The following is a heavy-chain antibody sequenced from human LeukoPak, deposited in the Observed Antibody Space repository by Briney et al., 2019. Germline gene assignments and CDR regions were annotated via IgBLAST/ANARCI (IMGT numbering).Heavy chain of an antibody. V-gene: IGHV3-7*03. CDR2: IKQDGSEE. D-gene: IGHD3-10*01. CDR3: ARDGFGELLGEVFDY. Sequence: GGSLRLSCAASGFTFSSYWMSWVRQAPGKGLEWVANIKQDGSEEYYVDSVKGRFTISRDNAKNSLYLQMNSLRAEDTAVYYCARDGFGELLGEVFDYWGQGTLVTVSS. J-gene: IGHJ4*02. CDR1: GFTFSSYW.